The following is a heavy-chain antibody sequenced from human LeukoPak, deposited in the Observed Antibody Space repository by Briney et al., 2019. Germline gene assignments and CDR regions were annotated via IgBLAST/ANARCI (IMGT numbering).Heavy chain of an antibody. CDR2: IIPILGIA. CDR3: ARGDSSSWSDAFDI. CDR1: GGTFSSYA. D-gene: IGHD6-13*01. J-gene: IGHJ3*02. Sequence: SVKVSCKASGGTFSSYAISWVRQAPGQGLEWMGRIIPILGIANYAQKFQGRVTITADKSTSTAYMELSSLRSEDTAVYYCARGDSSSWSDAFDIWGQGTMVTVSS. V-gene: IGHV1-69*04.